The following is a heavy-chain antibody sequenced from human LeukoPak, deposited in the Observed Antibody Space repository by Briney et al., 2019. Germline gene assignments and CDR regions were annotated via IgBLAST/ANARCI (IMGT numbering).Heavy chain of an antibody. J-gene: IGHJ4*02. D-gene: IGHD3-10*01. CDR2: ISYDGSNE. V-gene: IGHV3-30-3*01. CDR3: ARVGYYSSGPFSYFDY. CDR1: GFTFSRYA. Sequence: PGGSLRLSCAASGFTFSRYAMHWVRQTPGKGLEWVAVISYDGSNEYYADSVKGRFTISRDRSENTLYLQMNSLRVEDTAVYYCARVGYYSSGPFSYFDYWGQVTLVTVSS.